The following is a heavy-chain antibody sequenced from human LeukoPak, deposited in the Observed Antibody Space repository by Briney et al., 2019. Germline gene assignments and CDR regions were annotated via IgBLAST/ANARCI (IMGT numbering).Heavy chain of an antibody. CDR1: GLTFTNAW. J-gene: IGHJ4*02. Sequence: GGSLRLSCAASGLTFTNAWMSWVRQAPGKGLEWVSVIYSGGSTYYADSVKGRFTISRDNSKNTLYLQMNSLRAEDTAVYYCARGTAYSSSPAYDYWGQGTLVTVSS. CDR3: ARGTAYSSSPAYDY. V-gene: IGHV3-53*01. CDR2: IYSGGST. D-gene: IGHD6-6*01.